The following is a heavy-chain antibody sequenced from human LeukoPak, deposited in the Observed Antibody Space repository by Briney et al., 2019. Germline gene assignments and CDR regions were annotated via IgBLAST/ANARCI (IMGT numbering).Heavy chain of an antibody. J-gene: IGHJ5*02. D-gene: IGHD3-10*01. CDR3: ARTPMSLLWFNWFDP. Sequence: ASVTVSFTASGYTFTIYAMHWVRRAPGQRLEWMGWINAGNGNTKYSQKFQGRVTITRDTSASTAYMELSSLRSEDTAVYYCARTPMSLLWFNWFDPWGQGTLVTVSS. V-gene: IGHV1-3*01. CDR2: INAGNGNT. CDR1: GYTFTIYA.